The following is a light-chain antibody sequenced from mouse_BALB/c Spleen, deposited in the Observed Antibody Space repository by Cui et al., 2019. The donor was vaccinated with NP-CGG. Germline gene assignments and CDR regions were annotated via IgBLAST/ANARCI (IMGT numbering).Light chain of an antibody. CDR2: GTN. Sequence: AVLTQETAFTTSPGETVTLTCRSSTGAVTTSNYANWVQEKPDHLFTGLIGGTNNRAPGVPARFSGSLIGDKAALTITGAQTEDEAIYFCALWYYNHWVFGGGTKLTVL. V-gene: IGLV1*01. CDR1: TGAVTTSNY. CDR3: ALWYYNHWV. J-gene: IGLJ1*01.